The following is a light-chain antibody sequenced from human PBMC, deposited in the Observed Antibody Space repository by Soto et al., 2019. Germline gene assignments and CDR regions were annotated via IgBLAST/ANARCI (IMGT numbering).Light chain of an antibody. J-gene: IGLJ1*01. CDR3: QTWGTGPFV. V-gene: IGLV4-69*01. Sequence: QPVLTQSPSASASLGASVKLTCTLSSGHSSYAIAWHQQQPEKGPRYLMKLNSDGSHSKGDGIPDRFSGSSSGAERYLTISSLQSEDEADYYCQTWGTGPFVFGTGTKLTVL. CDR1: SGHSSYA. CDR2: LNSDGSH.